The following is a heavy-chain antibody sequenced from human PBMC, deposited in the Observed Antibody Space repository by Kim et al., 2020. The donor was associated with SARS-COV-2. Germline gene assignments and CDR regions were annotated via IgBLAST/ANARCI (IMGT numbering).Heavy chain of an antibody. D-gene: IGHD5-18*01. Sequence: GGSLRLSCAASGFTFSSYGMHWVRQSPGKGLEWVAVIWYDGSNKYYADSVKGRFTISRDNSKNTLYLQMNSLRAEDTAVYYCAKGWIQLWSPFDYWGQGT. V-gene: IGHV3-33*06. CDR2: IWYDGSNK. CDR1: GFTFSSYG. J-gene: IGHJ4*02. CDR3: AKGWIQLWSPFDY.